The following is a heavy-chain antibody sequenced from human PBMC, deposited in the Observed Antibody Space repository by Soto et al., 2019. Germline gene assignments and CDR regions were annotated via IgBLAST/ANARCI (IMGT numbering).Heavy chain of an antibody. V-gene: IGHV3-30-3*01. CDR1: GFTFSSYA. CDR3: ARDKSPYSSGWHNRHFDY. J-gene: IGHJ4*01. CDR2: MSYDGSNK. D-gene: IGHD6-19*01. Sequence: QVQLVESGGGVVQPGRSLRLSCAASGFTFSSYAMHWVRQAPGKGLEWVAVMSYDGSNKYYADSVKGRFTISRDNSKNTLYLQMNSLRDEDTAVYYCARDKSPYSSGWHNRHFDYWGHGTLVTVSS.